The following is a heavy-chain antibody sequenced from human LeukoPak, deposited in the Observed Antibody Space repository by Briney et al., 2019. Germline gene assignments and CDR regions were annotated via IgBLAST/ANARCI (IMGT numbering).Heavy chain of an antibody. J-gene: IGHJ4*02. CDR2: INHSGST. CDR1: GGSFSGYY. Sequence: SETLSLTCAVYGGSFSGYYWSWIRQPPGKGLEWIGEINHSGSTNYNPSLKSRVTISVDTSKNQFSLKLSSVTAADTAVYYCARGSGDYGSSLWGQGTLVTVSS. V-gene: IGHV4-34*01. D-gene: IGHD4-17*01. CDR3: ARGSGDYGSSL.